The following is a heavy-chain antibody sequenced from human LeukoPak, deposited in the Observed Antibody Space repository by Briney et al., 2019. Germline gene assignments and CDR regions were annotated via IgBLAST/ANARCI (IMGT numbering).Heavy chain of an antibody. J-gene: IGHJ3*02. CDR1: GFTFSTYW. Sequence: GESLKISCAASGFTFSTYWMSWVRQAPGKGLEWVANIKRDGSGKFQVDSVKGRFTISRDNAKNSLYLEMNSLRAEDTAVYYCARGGWDFDWLKGAFDIWGQGTMVTVSS. CDR3: ARGGWDFDWLKGAFDI. CDR2: IKRDGSGK. V-gene: IGHV3-7*04. D-gene: IGHD3-9*01.